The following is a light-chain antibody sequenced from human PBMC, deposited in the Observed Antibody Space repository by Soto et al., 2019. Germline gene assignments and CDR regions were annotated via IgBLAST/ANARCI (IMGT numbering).Light chain of an antibody. Sequence: DIQMTQSPSTLPASVGDRVTITCRASQSISNWLAWYQQKPGKAPKLLIYKASSLESGVPLRFSGSGSGTEFTLTISSLQPDDFATYYCQQYNSYPLTVGGGTKVDIK. CDR1: QSISNW. J-gene: IGKJ4*01. V-gene: IGKV1-5*03. CDR2: KAS. CDR3: QQYNSYPLT.